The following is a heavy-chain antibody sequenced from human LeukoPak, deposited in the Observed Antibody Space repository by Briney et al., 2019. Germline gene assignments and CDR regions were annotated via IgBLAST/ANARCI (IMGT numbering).Heavy chain of an antibody. CDR2: IKEDGSEE. CDR3: AGGAGWLSDY. CDR1: GFTFSPYW. J-gene: IGHJ4*02. D-gene: IGHD2-15*01. Sequence: GGSLRLSCAASGFTFSPYWMNWFRQAPGKGLEWVALIKEDGSEELYDGSVEGRFTISRDSGKNSLYLRMNSLRAEDTAVYYCAGGAGWLSDYWGQGTLVTVSS. V-gene: IGHV3-7*03.